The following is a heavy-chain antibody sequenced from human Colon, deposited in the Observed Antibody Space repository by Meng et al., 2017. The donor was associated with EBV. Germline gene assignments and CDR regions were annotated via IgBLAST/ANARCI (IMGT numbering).Heavy chain of an antibody. CDR2: VSHPGSA. J-gene: IGHJ4*02. D-gene: IGHD3-9*01. V-gene: IGHV4-34*01. Sequence: QLLAQQLGAGRLKPSGTLSLTCTVNGGSFSGYVWSWVRQPPGKGMEWIGEVSHPGSANYNPSLKSRVTISVDASEKQFSLRLTSVTAADSAVYYCARVPTTGYKDHWGQGTLVTVSS. CDR3: ARVPTTGYKDH. CDR1: GGSFSGYV.